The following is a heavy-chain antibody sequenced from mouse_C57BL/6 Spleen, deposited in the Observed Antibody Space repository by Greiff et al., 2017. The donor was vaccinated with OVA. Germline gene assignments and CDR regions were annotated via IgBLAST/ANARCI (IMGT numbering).Heavy chain of an antibody. CDR2: IRNKANGYTT. D-gene: IGHD2-3*01. Sequence: EVKLQESGGGLVQPGGSLSLSCAASGFTFTDYYMSWVRQPPGKALEWLGFIRNKANGYTTEYSASVKGRFTISRDNSQSILYLQMNALRAEDSATYYCARRDGYSYYYAMDYWGQGTSVTVSS. J-gene: IGHJ4*01. V-gene: IGHV7-3*01. CDR3: ARRDGYSYYYAMDY. CDR1: GFTFTDYY.